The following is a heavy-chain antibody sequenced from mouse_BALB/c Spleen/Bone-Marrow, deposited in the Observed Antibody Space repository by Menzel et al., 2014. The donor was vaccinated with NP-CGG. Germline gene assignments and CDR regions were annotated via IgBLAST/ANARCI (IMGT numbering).Heavy chain of an antibody. J-gene: IGHJ3*01. Sequence: QVQLQQSGAELAKPGASVKMSCKASGYTFTSYWMHWVKQRPGQGLEWIGYINPSTGYTEYNQKFKDKATLTADKSSSTAYMQLSSLTSVDSAVYYCARGVRGYDGFAYWGQGTLVTVSA. D-gene: IGHD2-2*01. CDR1: GYTFTSYW. V-gene: IGHV1-7*01. CDR2: INPSTGYT. CDR3: ARGVRGYDGFAY.